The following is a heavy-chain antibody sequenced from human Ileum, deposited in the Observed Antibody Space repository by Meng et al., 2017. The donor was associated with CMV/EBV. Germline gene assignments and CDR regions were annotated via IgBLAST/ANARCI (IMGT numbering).Heavy chain of an antibody. J-gene: IGHJ5*02. CDR1: GVSISSYY. CDR2: IYTSGST. D-gene: IGHD3-10*01. CDR3: ASAQRIAMVRRVVHPINWFDP. V-gene: IGHV4-4*07. Sequence: GSLRLSCTVSGVSISSYYWSWIRQPAGKGLEWIGPIYTSGSTNYNPSLKSRVTMSVDMSKNQYSLKLSSVTAADTAVYYCASAQRIAMVRRVVHPINWFDPWGQGTLVTVSS.